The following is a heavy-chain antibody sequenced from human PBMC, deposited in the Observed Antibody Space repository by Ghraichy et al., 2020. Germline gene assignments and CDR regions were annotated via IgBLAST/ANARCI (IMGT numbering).Heavy chain of an antibody. CDR3: AGYNWNYPYWFDP. CDR2: IYYSGST. Sequence: SETLSLTCTVSGGSISSYYWSWIRQPPGKGLEWIGYIYYSGSTNYNPSLKSRVTISVDTSKNQFSLKLSSVTAADTAVYYCAGYNWNYPYWFDPWGQGTLVPVSS. J-gene: IGHJ5*02. D-gene: IGHD1-7*01. V-gene: IGHV4-59*01. CDR1: GGSISSYY.